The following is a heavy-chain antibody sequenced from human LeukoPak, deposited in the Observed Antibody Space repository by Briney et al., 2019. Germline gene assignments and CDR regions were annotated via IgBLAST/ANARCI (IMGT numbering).Heavy chain of an antibody. CDR1: GGSISSSSYY. V-gene: IGHV4-39*07. CDR3: ARVVRQQLVLYWFDP. CDR2: IYYSGST. J-gene: IGHJ5*02. Sequence: SETLSLTCTVSGGSISSSSYYWGWIRQPPGKGLEWIGSIYYSGSTYYNPSLKSRVTISVDTSKNQFSLKLSSVTAADTAVYYCARVVRQQLVLYWFDPWGQGTLVTVSS. D-gene: IGHD6-13*01.